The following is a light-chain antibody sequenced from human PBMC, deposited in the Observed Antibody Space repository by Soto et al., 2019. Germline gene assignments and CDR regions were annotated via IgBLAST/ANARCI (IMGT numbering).Light chain of an antibody. CDR1: QSVGSGH. J-gene: IGKJ4*01. V-gene: IGKV3-20*01. Sequence: EIVLTQSPGTLSLSPGERATLSCRASQSVGSGHLSWYQQKPGQAPRLLIYDASSRATGIPDRFTGSGSGTAFTFTTSRLEPEDFSVYYCHQDDTLPITFGGGAEVEIK. CDR3: HQDDTLPIT. CDR2: DAS.